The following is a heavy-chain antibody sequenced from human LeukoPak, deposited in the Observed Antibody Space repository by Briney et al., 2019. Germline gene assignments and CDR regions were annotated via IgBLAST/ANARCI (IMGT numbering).Heavy chain of an antibody. V-gene: IGHV1-46*01. D-gene: IGHD6-19*01. J-gene: IGHJ4*02. CDR1: GYTFTSYY. Sequence: GASVKVSCKASGYTFTSYYMYWVRQAPGQGLEWMGIINPSGGSTSYAQKFQGRVTMTRDMSTSTVYMELSSLRSEDTAVYYCARGHPSATGYSSGWYFHYWGQGTLVTVSS. CDR2: INPSGGST. CDR3: ARGHPSATGYSSGWYFHY.